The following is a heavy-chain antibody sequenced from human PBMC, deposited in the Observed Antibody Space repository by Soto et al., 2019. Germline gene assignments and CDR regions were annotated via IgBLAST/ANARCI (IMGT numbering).Heavy chain of an antibody. D-gene: IGHD2-2*01. CDR3: AIDPRNCRGTSCLFRRQYYYYGLDV. CDR2: INPSGST. V-gene: IGHV4-34*01. Sequence: QVQLQQWGAGLLKPSENLSLTCAVYGGSFSGYYWSWIRQPPGKGLEWIGEINPSGSTNYNPSLKRRVTISVDTSKNQFSLRLSSVTAADTAVYFCAIDPRNCRGTSCLFRRQYYYYGLDVWGPGTTVTVSS. J-gene: IGHJ6*02. CDR1: GGSFSGYY.